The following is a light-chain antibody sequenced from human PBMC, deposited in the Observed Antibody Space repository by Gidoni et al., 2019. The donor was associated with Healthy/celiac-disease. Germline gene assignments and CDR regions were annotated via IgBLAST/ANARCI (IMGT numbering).Light chain of an antibody. CDR1: SSDVGSYNL. CDR2: EGS. J-gene: IGLJ2*01. V-gene: IGLV2-23*01. Sequence: QSALTQPASVSGSPGQSITISCTGTSSDVGSYNLVSWYQQHPGKAPKLMMYEGSKRPSGVSNRFSGSKSGNTASLTISGLQAEDEADYYCCSHAGSSTFVVFGGGTKLTVL. CDR3: CSHAGSSTFVV.